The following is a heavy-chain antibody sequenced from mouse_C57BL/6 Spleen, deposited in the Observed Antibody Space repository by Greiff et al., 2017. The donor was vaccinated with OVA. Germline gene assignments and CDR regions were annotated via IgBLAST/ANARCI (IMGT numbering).Heavy chain of an antibody. J-gene: IGHJ4*01. Sequence: QAQLQQSGPGLVAPSQSLSITCTVSGFSLTSYGVHWVRQPPGKGLEWLVVIWSDGSTTYNSALKSRLSISKDNSKSQVFLKMNSRQTDDTAMYYCARHRDYDEGYAMDYWGQGTSVTVSS. CDR3: ARHRDYDEGYAMDY. V-gene: IGHV2-6-1*01. D-gene: IGHD2-4*01. CDR1: GFSLTSYG. CDR2: IWSDGST.